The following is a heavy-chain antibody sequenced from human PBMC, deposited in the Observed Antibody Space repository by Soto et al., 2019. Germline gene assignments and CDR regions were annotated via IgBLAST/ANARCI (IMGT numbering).Heavy chain of an antibody. CDR2: ISGSGGST. V-gene: IGHV3-23*01. J-gene: IGHJ4*02. CDR1: GFTFSSYA. CDR3: AKDERPVGVEQLFDY. D-gene: IGHD6-13*01. Sequence: GGSLRLSCAAPGFTFSSYAMSWVRQAPGEGLEWVSAISGSGGSTYYADSVKGRFTISRDNSKNTLYLQMHSLRVEDTAVYYCAKDERPVGVEQLFDYWGQGTLVTAPQ.